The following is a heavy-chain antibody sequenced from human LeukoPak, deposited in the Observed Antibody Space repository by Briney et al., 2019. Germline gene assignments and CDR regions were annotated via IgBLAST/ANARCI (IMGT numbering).Heavy chain of an antibody. J-gene: IGHJ4*02. D-gene: IGHD3-22*01. V-gene: IGHV4-38-2*02. Sequence: SETLSLTCSVSRYSIRSDYYWGWIRQPPGKVLGWIASIYHSGYTYYNASLKSRVTLSVDTSKNQFSLNLRSVTAADTAVYYCARSGRDGSGYYLRYFDYWGQGSLVIVSS. CDR3: ARSGRDGSGYYLRYFDY. CDR2: IYHSGYT. CDR1: RYSIRSDYY.